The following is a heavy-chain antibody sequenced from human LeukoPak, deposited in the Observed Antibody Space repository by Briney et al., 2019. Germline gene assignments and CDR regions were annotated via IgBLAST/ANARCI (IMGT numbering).Heavy chain of an antibody. CDR1: GGTFSSYA. J-gene: IGHJ4*02. D-gene: IGHD6-13*01. CDR3: ARGEAAAGTWIY. CDR2: IIPIVGIV. V-gene: IGHV1-69*04. Sequence: AASVKVSCKASGGTFSSYAISWVRQAPGQGLEWMGRIIPIVGIVNYAQKFQGRVTITADKSTSTAYMELSSLRFEDTAVYYCARGEAAAGTWIYWGQGTLVTVPS.